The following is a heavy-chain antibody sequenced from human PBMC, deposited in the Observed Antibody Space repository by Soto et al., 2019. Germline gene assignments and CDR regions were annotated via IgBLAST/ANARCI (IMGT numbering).Heavy chain of an antibody. J-gene: IGHJ5*02. CDR1: GYTFTGYY. Sequence: ASVKVSCKASGYTFTGYYMHWVRQAPGQGLEWMGWINPNSGGTNYAQKFQGRVTMTRDTSISTAYMELSRLRSDDTAVYYCASPLYNWNPDNWFDPWGQGTLVTVSS. D-gene: IGHD1-20*01. CDR3: ASPLYNWNPDNWFDP. CDR2: INPNSGGT. V-gene: IGHV1-2*02.